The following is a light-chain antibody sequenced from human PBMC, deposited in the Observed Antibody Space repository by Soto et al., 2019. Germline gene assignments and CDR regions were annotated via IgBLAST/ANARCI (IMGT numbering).Light chain of an antibody. CDR1: QSVSSKY. Sequence: DIVLTQSPGTLSLSPGERATLSCRASQSVSSKYVAWYQQKPGQPPRVLIYGTSIRATGIPERFSGGGSGTDFTLTITSLESEDFAVYYCQQYGSSLFTFGPGTKVDF. CDR3: QQYGSSLFT. V-gene: IGKV3-20*01. J-gene: IGKJ3*01. CDR2: GTS.